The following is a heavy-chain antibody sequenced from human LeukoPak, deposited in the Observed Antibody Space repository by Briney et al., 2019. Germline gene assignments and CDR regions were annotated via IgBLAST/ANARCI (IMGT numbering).Heavy chain of an antibody. D-gene: IGHD3-9*01. J-gene: IGHJ5*02. V-gene: IGHV4-61*02. CDR3: ARTHFDSLGWFDP. CDR1: GGSISSGSYY. CDR2: IYTSGST. Sequence: SQTLSLTCTVSGGSISSGSYYWSWIRQPAGKGLEWIGRIYTSGSTNYNPSLKSRVTISVDTSKNQFSLKLSSVTAADTAVYYCARTHFDSLGWFDPWGQGVQVIVSS.